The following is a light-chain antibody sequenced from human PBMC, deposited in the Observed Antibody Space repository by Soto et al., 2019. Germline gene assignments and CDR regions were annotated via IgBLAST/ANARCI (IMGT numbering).Light chain of an antibody. CDR2: DVS. CDR3: TSYTTSNTLL. V-gene: IGLV2-14*03. Sequence: QSALTQPASVSGSPGQSIAISCTGTSSDVGAYNYVSWYQQHPGKAPKLMIYDVSNRPSGVSNRFSGSKFDNTASLTISGLQVEDEADYYCTSYTTSNTLLFGGGTKLTVL. J-gene: IGLJ2*01. CDR1: SSDVGAYNY.